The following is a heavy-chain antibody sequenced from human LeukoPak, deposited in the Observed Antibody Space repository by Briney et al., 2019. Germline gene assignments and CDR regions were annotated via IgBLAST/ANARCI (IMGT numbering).Heavy chain of an antibody. Sequence: SETLSLTCTVSGGSISSYYWSWIRQPPGKGLEWIGYIYYSGSTNYNPSLKSRVTISVDTSKNQFSLKLSSVTAADTAVYYCARVKFRDSSGYYYFLDYWGQGTLVTVSS. CDR2: IYYSGST. V-gene: IGHV4-59*12. D-gene: IGHD3-22*01. CDR3: ARVKFRDSSGYYYFLDY. J-gene: IGHJ4*02. CDR1: GGSISSYY.